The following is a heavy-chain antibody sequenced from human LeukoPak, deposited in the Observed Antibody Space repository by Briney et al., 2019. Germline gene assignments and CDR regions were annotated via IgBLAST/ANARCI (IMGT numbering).Heavy chain of an antibody. CDR2: ISSSSSTI. V-gene: IGHV3-48*01. CDR1: GFTFSRSW. D-gene: IGHD6-19*01. Sequence: GGSLRLSCAASGFTFSRSWMSWVRQAPGKGLEWVSYISSSSSTIYYADSVKGRFTISRDNSKNTLYLQMNSLRAEDTAVYYCAKGGSSGWYRFDYWGQGTLVTVSS. CDR3: AKGGSSGWYRFDY. J-gene: IGHJ4*02.